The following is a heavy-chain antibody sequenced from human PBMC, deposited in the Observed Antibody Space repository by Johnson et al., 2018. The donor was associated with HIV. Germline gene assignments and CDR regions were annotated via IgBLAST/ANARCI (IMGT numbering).Heavy chain of an antibody. Sequence: VQLVESGGGLVKPGGSLRLSCTVSGFTFSNAWMNWVRQAPRKGLEWVGRIKSKTDGGTTDYAAPVKGRFIISRDDSKSIAYLQMNSLKTEDTAVYYCSRENYNFWSGYWGAFDIWGHGTVVTVSS. CDR2: IKSKTDGGTT. V-gene: IGHV3-15*01. D-gene: IGHD3-3*01. J-gene: IGHJ3*02. CDR3: SRENYNFWSGYWGAFDI. CDR1: GFTFSNAW.